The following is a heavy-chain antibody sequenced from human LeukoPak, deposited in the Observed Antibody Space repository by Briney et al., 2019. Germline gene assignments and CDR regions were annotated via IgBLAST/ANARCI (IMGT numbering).Heavy chain of an antibody. CDR2: ISSSSSTI. V-gene: IGHV3-48*04. J-gene: IGHJ4*02. Sequence: HSGGSLRLSCAASGFTFSSYSMNWVRQAPGKGLEWVSYISSSSSTIYYADSVKGRFTISRDNAKNSLYLQMNSLRAEDTAVYYCARLHYDFVWGIFDYWGQGTLVTVSS. D-gene: IGHD3-16*01. CDR1: GFTFSSYS. CDR3: ARLHYDFVWGIFDY.